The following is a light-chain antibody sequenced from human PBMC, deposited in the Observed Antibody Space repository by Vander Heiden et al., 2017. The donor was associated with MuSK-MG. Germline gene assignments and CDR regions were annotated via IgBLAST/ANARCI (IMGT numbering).Light chain of an antibody. Sequence: DIVMTQSPDSLAVSLGEGATINCKSSRSVLSSSNNKNYLAWYQQKAGQPPKLLIYWASTRESGVPDRFSGSGSGTDFTLTISSLQAEDVAVYYCQQDDSTPHTFGQGTKMEIK. CDR2: WAS. J-gene: IGKJ2*01. V-gene: IGKV4-1*01. CDR1: RSVLSSSNNKNY. CDR3: QQDDSTPHT.